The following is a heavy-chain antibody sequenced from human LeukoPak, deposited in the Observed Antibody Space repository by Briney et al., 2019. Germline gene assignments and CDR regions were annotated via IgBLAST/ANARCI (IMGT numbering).Heavy chain of an antibody. CDR2: INHSGST. J-gene: IGHJ4*02. Sequence: PSETLSLTCAVYGGSFSGYYWSWIRQPPRKGLEWIGEINHSGSTNYNPSLKSRVTISADTSKNQFSLKLSSVTAADTAVYYCARRRPRIAAAGTIDYWGQGTLVTVSS. CDR1: GGSFSGYY. CDR3: ARRRPRIAAAGTIDY. V-gene: IGHV4-34*01. D-gene: IGHD6-13*01.